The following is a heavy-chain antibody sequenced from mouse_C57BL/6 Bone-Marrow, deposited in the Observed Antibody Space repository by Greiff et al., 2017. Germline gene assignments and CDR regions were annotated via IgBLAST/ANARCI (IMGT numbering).Heavy chain of an antibody. J-gene: IGHJ3*01. CDR2: ISSGGDYI. Sequence: DVMLVESGEGLVKPGGSLKLSCAASGFTFSSYAMSWVRQTPEKRLEWVAYISSGGDYIYYADTVKGRFTISRDNARNTLYLQMSSLKSEDTARYYCTRANWDDPYWGQGTLVTVSA. CDR3: TRANWDDPY. CDR1: GFTFSSYA. D-gene: IGHD4-1*01. V-gene: IGHV5-9-1*02.